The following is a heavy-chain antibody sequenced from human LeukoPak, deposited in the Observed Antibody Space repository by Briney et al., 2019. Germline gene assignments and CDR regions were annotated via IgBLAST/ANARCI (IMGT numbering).Heavy chain of an antibody. J-gene: IGHJ6*02. Sequence: QPGGSLTLSCAASGFTFSNYWMNWARQAPGKGLEWVASINHNGNVNYYVDSVKGRFTISRDNAKNSLYLQMSNLRAEDTAVYFYARGGGLDVWGQGATVTVSS. V-gene: IGHV3-7*03. CDR1: GFTFSNYW. CDR3: ARGGGLDV. D-gene: IGHD3-16*01. CDR2: INHNGNVN.